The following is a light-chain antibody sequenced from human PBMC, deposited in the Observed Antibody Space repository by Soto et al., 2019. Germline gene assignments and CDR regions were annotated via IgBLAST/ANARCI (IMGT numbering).Light chain of an antibody. V-gene: IGLV2-14*03. Sequence: QSVLTQPASVSGSPGQSITISCTGISSDVGVDNYVSWYQQHPGKAPKLMIYEVTNRPSGVSNRFSGSKSDSTASLTISGLQAGDEADYYCGAYTSSNTWVFGGGTKVTVL. CDR2: EVT. J-gene: IGLJ3*02. CDR1: SSDVGVDNY. CDR3: GAYTSSNTWV.